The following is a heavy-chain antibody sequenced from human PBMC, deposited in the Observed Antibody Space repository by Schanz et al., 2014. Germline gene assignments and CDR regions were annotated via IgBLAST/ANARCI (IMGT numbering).Heavy chain of an antibody. Sequence: QVQLVESGGGVVQPGRSLRLSCAASGFTFSNYAMHWVRQAPGKGLEWVAVISYDGSNKYYADFVKGRFTISRDNSKNTLYLQMTSLRAEDTAVYYCARVGGADYDILTGYYSGMDVWGQGTTVTVSS. CDR3: ARVGGADYDILTGYYSGMDV. CDR2: ISYDGSNK. CDR1: GFTFSNYA. V-gene: IGHV3-30*04. J-gene: IGHJ6*02. D-gene: IGHD3-9*01.